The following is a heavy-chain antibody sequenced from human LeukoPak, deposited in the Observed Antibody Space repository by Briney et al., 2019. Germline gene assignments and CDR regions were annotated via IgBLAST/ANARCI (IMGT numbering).Heavy chain of an antibody. D-gene: IGHD3-22*01. CDR3: ARHHEGISMIVADNWFDP. CDR2: IYDSGST. CDR1: GGSIRSYY. V-gene: IGHV4-59*08. Sequence: SATLSLTCTVSGGSIRSYYWSSIRQPPGKGLDWIGYIYDSGSTNYNPSLKSRVTISVDTSKNQFSLKLSSVTAADTAVYYCARHHEGISMIVADNWFDPWGQGTLVTVSS. J-gene: IGHJ5*02.